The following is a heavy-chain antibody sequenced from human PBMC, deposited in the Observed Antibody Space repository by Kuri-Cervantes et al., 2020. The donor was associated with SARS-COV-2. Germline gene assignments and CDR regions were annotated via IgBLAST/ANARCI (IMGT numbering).Heavy chain of an antibody. V-gene: IGHV3-74*01. CDR2: IKTDGIYT. CDR3: ARGGVAAGNFQH. CDR1: GFTFSAYW. J-gene: IGHJ1*01. Sequence: GESLKISCAASGFTFSAYWMHWVRRAPGKGLVWVSRIKTDGIYTNYADSVKGRFTISRDNAKNTLYLQMNSLRADDTAVYYCARGGVAAGNFQHWGQGTLVTVSS. D-gene: IGHD6-13*01.